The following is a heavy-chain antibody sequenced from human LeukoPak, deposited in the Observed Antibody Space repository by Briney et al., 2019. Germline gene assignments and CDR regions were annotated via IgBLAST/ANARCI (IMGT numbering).Heavy chain of an antibody. Sequence: LPGGSLRLSCAASGFTLSTYSMNWVRQAPGRGLEWVSYISSSGSTIYYADSVKGRFTISRDNAKNSLYLQMNSLRAEDTAVYYCAELGITMIGGVWGKGTTVTISS. CDR1: GFTLSTYS. CDR2: ISSSGSTI. J-gene: IGHJ6*04. V-gene: IGHV3-48*04. CDR3: AELGITMIGGV. D-gene: IGHD3-10*02.